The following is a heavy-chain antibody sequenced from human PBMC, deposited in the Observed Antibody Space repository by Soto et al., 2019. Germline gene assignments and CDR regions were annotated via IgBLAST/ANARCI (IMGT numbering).Heavy chain of an antibody. D-gene: IGHD4-17*01. Sequence: GESLKISCKGSGYSFTNYWIAWVRQMPGKGLEYMGIIYPSDSDIRYSPSFQGQVTISADKSISTAYLQWSSLKASDTAIYYCARHGFYGDYSSNYFDPWGQGTLVTVSS. J-gene: IGHJ5*02. CDR2: IYPSDSDI. CDR1: GYSFTNYW. CDR3: ARHGFYGDYSSNYFDP. V-gene: IGHV5-51*01.